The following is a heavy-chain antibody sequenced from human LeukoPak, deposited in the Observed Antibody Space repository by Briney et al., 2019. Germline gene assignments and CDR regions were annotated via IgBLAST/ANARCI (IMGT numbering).Heavy chain of an antibody. Sequence: GGSLRLSCAASGFTFSNYAMSWVRKAPGKGLEWLSSISGAGDITPYANSVKGRFTVSRDNSKNTPYLQMHSLSAADTAVYYCAKQLYSYGYRWFDPWGQGTLVTVSS. CDR2: ISGAGDIT. V-gene: IGHV3-23*01. D-gene: IGHD5-18*01. J-gene: IGHJ5*02. CDR3: AKQLYSYGYRWFDP. CDR1: GFTFSNYA.